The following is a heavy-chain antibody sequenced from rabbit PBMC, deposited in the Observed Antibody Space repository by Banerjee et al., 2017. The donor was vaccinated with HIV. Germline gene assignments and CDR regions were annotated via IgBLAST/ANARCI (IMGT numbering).Heavy chain of an antibody. Sequence: QQQLEESGGGLVKPEGSLTLTCTASGLDFSSSYWICWVRQAPGKGLEWIACIYTGSSASTYYASWAKGRFTISKTSSTTVTLQMTSLTAADTATYFCARGYDDYDARLDLWGPSTLVTVS. CDR3: ARGYDDYDARLDL. D-gene: IGHD2-1*01. J-gene: IGHJ3*01. CDR1: GLDFSSSYW. V-gene: IGHV1S45*01. CDR2: IYTGSSAST.